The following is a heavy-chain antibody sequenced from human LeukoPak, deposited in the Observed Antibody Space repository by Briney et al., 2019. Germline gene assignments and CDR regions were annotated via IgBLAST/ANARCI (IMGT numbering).Heavy chain of an antibody. V-gene: IGHV4-59*01. Sequence: PSETLSLTCTVSGGSISSYYWSWIRQPPGKGLEWIGDIYYSGSTNYNPSLKSRVTISVDTSKNQFSLKLSSVTAADTAVYYCARGFDFWSGYYRDDAFDIWGQGTMVTVSS. CDR3: ARGFDFWSGYYRDDAFDI. D-gene: IGHD3-3*01. J-gene: IGHJ3*02. CDR2: IYYSGST. CDR1: GGSISSYY.